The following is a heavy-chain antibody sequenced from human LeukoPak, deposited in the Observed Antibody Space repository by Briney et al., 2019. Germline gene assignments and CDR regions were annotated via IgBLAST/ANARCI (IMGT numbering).Heavy chain of an antibody. Sequence: ASVKVSCKASGYTFTAYYMHWVRQAPGQGLEWMGWMNPNSGATYYALKFQGRISMTRDTSITTAYMELSGLISDDTAVYYCAREIDGYSHLAYYYYYMDVWGKGTTVTVSS. J-gene: IGHJ6*03. CDR3: AREIDGYSHLAYYYYYMDV. V-gene: IGHV1-2*02. CDR1: GYTFTAYY. D-gene: IGHD5-18*01. CDR2: MNPNSGAT.